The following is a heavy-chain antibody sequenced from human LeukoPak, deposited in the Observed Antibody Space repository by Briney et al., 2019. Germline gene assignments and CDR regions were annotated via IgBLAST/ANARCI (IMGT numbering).Heavy chain of an antibody. CDR1: GGSFSGYY. V-gene: IGHV4-34*01. J-gene: IGHJ6*03. CDR3: ARGRDFWSGYYTGYYYYYMDV. D-gene: IGHD3-3*01. CDR2: INHSGST. Sequence: KPSETLSLTCAVYGGSFSGYYWSWIRQPPGKGLEWIGEINHSGSTNYNPSLKSRVTISVDTSKTQFSLKLSSVTAADTAVYYCARGRDFWSGYYTGYYYYYMDVWGKGTTVTVSS.